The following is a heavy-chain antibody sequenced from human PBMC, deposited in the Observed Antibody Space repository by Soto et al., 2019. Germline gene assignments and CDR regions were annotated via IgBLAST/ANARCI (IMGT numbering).Heavy chain of an antibody. Sequence: QLQLQESGPGLVKPSETLSLTCTVSGGSISSSSYYWGWIRQPPGKGLAWIGSIYYSGSTYYNPSLKSRVTISVDTSKNQFSLKLSSVTAADTAVYYCARHIVDIVVVPAINPPDYWGQGTLVTVSS. V-gene: IGHV4-39*01. D-gene: IGHD2-2*03. CDR2: IYYSGST. CDR3: ARHIVDIVVVPAINPPDY. CDR1: GGSISSSSYY. J-gene: IGHJ4*02.